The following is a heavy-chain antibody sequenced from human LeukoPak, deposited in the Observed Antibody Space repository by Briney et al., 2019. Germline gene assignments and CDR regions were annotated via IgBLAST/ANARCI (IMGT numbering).Heavy chain of an antibody. D-gene: IGHD4-17*01. V-gene: IGHV3-21*01. CDR2: IGRRRHYR. CDR3: ARNAYGAQTPSDV. CDR1: GFTFSIYS. J-gene: IGHJ6*02. Sequence: GGSLRLSCAASGFTFSIYSMNWVRQAPGKGLEWVSSIGRRRHYRYYGDSVKGRFIISRDNAKNSLFLQMNSLRAEDTAVYYCARNAYGAQTPSDVWGQGTTVTVSS.